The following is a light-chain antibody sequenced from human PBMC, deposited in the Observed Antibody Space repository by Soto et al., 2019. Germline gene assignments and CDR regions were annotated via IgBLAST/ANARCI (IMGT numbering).Light chain of an antibody. J-gene: IGLJ3*02. CDR1: KNDIGSSDY. Sequence: QSVLTQPASVSASPGQSITISCTGGKNDIGSSDYVSWYQQHPGKAPKLIIYGVSNRPSGTSDRFSGSKSGNTASLTISGLQADDEADYYCSSSTSSNTLVFGGGTKLIVL. V-gene: IGLV2-14*01. CDR2: GVS. CDR3: SSSTSSNTLV.